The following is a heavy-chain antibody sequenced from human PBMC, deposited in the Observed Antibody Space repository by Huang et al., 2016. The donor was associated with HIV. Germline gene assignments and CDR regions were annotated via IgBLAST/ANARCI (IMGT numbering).Heavy chain of an antibody. Sequence: QVHLVQSGAEVREPGASVKVSCRPSGNTFTSFHVHWVRQAPGQGVEWRGKIIAGGGSTAYAEKFQGRISMTRDRSTGTIFLELRSLRSEDTAMYYCARVQPPHGRNPLDIWGQGTLITVSS. J-gene: IGHJ3*02. CDR3: ARVQPPHGRNPLDI. CDR1: GNTFTSFH. V-gene: IGHV1-46*03. CDR2: IIAGGGST.